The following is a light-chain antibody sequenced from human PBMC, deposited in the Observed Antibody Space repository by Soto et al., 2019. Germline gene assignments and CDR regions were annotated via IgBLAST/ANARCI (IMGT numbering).Light chain of an antibody. Sequence: DLQMTQSPSSLSASVGDRVTITCQASQDINNYLNWYQQKPGKAPKLLIFDAFKLDTGVPSRFSGGGSGTDFTFTITSLQPEDIATYFCQQYDSLPPTCGGGTRVEL. CDR1: QDINNY. CDR2: DAF. CDR3: QQYDSLPPT. V-gene: IGKV1-33*01. J-gene: IGKJ4*01.